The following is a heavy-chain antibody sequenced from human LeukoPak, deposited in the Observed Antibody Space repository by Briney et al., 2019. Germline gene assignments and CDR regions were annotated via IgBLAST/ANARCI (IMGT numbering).Heavy chain of an antibody. CDR2: IYASGST. CDR1: GGSFGNYY. V-gene: IGHV4-4*07. CDR3: ARDFYGDDGHHPFDY. D-gene: IGHD2/OR15-2a*01. J-gene: IGHJ4*02. Sequence: SETLSLTCSLSGGSFGNYYWNWLRQPAGKGLEWIGRIYASGSTNLYPSFKSRITLSMDKSKKLFSPNIKSVAAADTAFFYLARDFYGDDGHHPFDYWGEGSQVTVSS.